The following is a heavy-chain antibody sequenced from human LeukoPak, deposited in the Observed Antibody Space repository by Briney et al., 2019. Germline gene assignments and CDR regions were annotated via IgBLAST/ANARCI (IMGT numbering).Heavy chain of an antibody. J-gene: IGHJ4*02. CDR3: VRVMPVAGSDS. D-gene: IGHD6-19*01. V-gene: IGHV3-74*01. Sequence: GGSLRLSCAASGFTFSNYWMHWVRQSPGKGLVWVSRVKSDGTITSYGDSVKGRFTISRDNAKNTLYLQMNSLRVEDTAVYYCVRVMPVAGSDSWGQGTLVTVSS. CDR1: GFTFSNYW. CDR2: VKSDGTIT.